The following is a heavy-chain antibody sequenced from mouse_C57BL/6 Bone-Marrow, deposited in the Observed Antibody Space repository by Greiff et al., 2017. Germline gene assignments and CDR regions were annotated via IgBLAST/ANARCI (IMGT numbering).Heavy chain of an antibody. CDR3: ARWGLAPDYYGSSYFDY. CDR2: IYPGSGNT. D-gene: IGHD1-1*01. V-gene: IGHV1-76*01. CDR1: GYTFTDYY. Sequence: VQLQQSGAELVRPGASVKLSCKASGYTFTDYYINWVKQRPGQGLEWIARIYPGSGNTYYNEKFKGKATLTAEKSSSPAYMQLSSLTSEDSAVYFCARWGLAPDYYGSSYFDYWGQGTTLTVSS. J-gene: IGHJ2*01.